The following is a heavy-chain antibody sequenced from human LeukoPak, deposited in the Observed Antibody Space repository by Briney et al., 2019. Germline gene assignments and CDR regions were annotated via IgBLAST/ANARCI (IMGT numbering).Heavy chain of an antibody. Sequence: PGGSLRLSCAASGFTFSCFAMHWVRQAPGKGLEWVAVLSYDGTNKYYADSVKGRFTISRDNSKNTLYLQMNSLRAEDAAIYYCAKEIDYGGNSFNYWGQGTLVTVSS. CDR1: GFTFSCFA. CDR3: AKEIDYGGNSFNY. V-gene: IGHV3-30*18. D-gene: IGHD4-23*01. CDR2: LSYDGTNK. J-gene: IGHJ4*02.